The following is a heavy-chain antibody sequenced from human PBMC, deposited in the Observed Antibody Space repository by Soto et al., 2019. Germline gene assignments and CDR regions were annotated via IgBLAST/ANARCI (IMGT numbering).Heavy chain of an antibody. CDR3: ASGGATTERQNWFDP. V-gene: IGHV3-30*03. J-gene: IGHJ5*02. D-gene: IGHD4-4*01. Sequence: PGGSLRLSCAASGFTLSNYGMHWVRQAPGKGLEWVAVISSDGSNKYYADFVKGRFTISVDVSKNQFSLKLTSVTAADTAVYYCASGGATTERQNWFDPWGQGTLVTVSS. CDR1: GFTLSNYG. CDR2: ISSDGSNK.